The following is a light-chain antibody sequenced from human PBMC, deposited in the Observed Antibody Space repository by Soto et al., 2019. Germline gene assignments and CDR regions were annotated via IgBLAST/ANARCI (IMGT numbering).Light chain of an antibody. J-gene: IGKJ1*01. CDR2: KAS. CDR3: QQYNSDST. Sequence: IQMTQSPSTLSASVGDRVTITCRASQSISIWLAWYQQKPGQAPKLLIYKASSLESEVPSRFSGSVSGTEFTLTINSLQPDDSATYYCQQYNSDSTFGQGTKVEIK. CDR1: QSISIW. V-gene: IGKV1-5*03.